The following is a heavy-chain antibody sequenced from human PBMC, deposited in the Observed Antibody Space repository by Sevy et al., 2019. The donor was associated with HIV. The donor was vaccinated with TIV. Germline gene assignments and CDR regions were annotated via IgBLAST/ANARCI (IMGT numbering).Heavy chain of an antibody. V-gene: IGHV1-24*01. CDR1: GKKVTQLA. J-gene: IGHJ4*02. CDR3: ATTKDYYESSATPFDD. Sequence: ASVKVSCKVSGKKVTQLAMHWVRQAPGKGLEWMATFDPEDGETFYTQNFQGRVTMTEDTSRDTAYMELSSLRSEDAAVYYCATTKDYYESSATPFDDCGQGTLVTVSS. CDR2: FDPEDGET. D-gene: IGHD3-22*01.